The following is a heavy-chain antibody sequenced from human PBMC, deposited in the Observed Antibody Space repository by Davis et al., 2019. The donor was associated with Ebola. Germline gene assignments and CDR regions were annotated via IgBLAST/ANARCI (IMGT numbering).Heavy chain of an antibody. V-gene: IGHV4-39*07. CDR2: INHSGST. J-gene: IGHJ4*02. D-gene: IGHD3-22*01. Sequence: MPSETLSLTCTVSGGSISSGGYYWSWIRQPPGKGLEWIGEINHSGSTNYNPSLKSRVTISVDTSKNQFSLKLSSVTAADTAVYYCARDYYDSSGYLYYFDYWGQGTLVTVSS. CDR3: ARDYYDSSGYLYYFDY. CDR1: GGSISSGGYY.